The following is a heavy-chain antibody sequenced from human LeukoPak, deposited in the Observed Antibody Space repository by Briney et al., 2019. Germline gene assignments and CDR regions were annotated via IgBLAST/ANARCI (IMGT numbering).Heavy chain of an antibody. Sequence: PGGSLRLSCAASGFTFSSYWMHWVRQAPGKGLVWVSRISPDGRSTTYADSVKGRFTISRDNAKNTLYLQMNSLSAEDTAVYYCARAHDGNYGRFDNWGQGTLATVSS. D-gene: IGHD1-7*01. V-gene: IGHV3-74*01. CDR2: ISPDGRST. J-gene: IGHJ4*02. CDR1: GFTFSSYW. CDR3: ARAHDGNYGRFDN.